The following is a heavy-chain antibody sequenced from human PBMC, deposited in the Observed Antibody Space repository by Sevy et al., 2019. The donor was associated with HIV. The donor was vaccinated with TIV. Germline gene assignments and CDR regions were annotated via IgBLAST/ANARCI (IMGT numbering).Heavy chain of an antibody. CDR2: ISGSGGST. D-gene: IGHD2-2*03. CDR3: AKVTFWMSGYCSSTSCGPGGAFDY. CDR1: GFTFSSYA. V-gene: IGHV3-23*01. Sequence: GGSLRLSCAASGFTFSSYAMSWVRQAPGKGLEWVSAISGSGGSTYYADSVKGRFTISRDNSKNTLYLQMNSLRAEDTAVYYCAKVTFWMSGYCSSTSCGPGGAFDYWGQGTLVTVSS. J-gene: IGHJ4*02.